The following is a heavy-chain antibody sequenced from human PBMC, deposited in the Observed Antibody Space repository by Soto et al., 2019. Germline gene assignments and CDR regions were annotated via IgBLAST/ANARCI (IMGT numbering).Heavy chain of an antibody. CDR1: GFSFSSYS. J-gene: IGHJ6*03. CDR2: ISSSSSTI. V-gene: IGHV3-48*01. CDR3: ARASRYYDILTGYYPHYYMDV. Sequence: EVQLVESGGGLVQPGGSLRLSCAASGFSFSSYSMNWVRQAPGKGLEWVSYISSSSSTIYYADSVKGRFTISRDNAKNSLYLQMSSLRAEDTAVYYCARASRYYDILTGYYPHYYMDVRGKGTTVTVSS. D-gene: IGHD3-9*01.